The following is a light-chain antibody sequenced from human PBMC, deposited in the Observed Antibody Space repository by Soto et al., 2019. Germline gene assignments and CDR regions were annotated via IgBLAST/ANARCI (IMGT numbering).Light chain of an antibody. CDR1: QNVGRNY. CDR3: QQYASSPLT. Sequence: ETVLTQSPGTLSLSPGERATLSCRASQNVGRNYVVWYQQKPGQAPRVLIYGASSRATGIPARFSGSGSGTDFTLTISRLEPEDFAAYYCQQYASSPLTFGGGTKVEVK. J-gene: IGKJ4*01. V-gene: IGKV3-20*01. CDR2: GAS.